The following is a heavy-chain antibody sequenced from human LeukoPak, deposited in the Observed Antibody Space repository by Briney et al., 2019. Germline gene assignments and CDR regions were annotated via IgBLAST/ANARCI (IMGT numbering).Heavy chain of an antibody. CDR1: GVTLSSYA. D-gene: IGHD3-22*01. J-gene: IGHJ4*02. CDR3: AKDVFLGVYYDSSGYGY. Sequence: GGSLRLSCTASGVTLSSYAMSWARQAPGKGLEWVSGISSSGSGGNTYYADSVKGRFTISRDNSKNTLYLQMNSLRAEDTAVYYCAKDVFLGVYYDSSGYGYWGQGTLVTVSS. V-gene: IGHV3-23*01. CDR2: ISSSGSGGNT.